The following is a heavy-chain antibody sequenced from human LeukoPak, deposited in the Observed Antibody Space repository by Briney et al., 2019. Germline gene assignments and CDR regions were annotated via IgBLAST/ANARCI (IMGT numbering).Heavy chain of an antibody. Sequence: SETLSLTCTVSGDSINSGPYYWTWIRQSAGKGLEWIGRIFSIGTTTYNPSLKSRVSISLDTPKNHFSLNLSSVTAADAAIYYCVREGFIYMDVWDKGTTVTVSS. CDR3: VREGFIYMDV. CDR2: IFSIGTT. D-gene: IGHD3-10*01. V-gene: IGHV4-61*02. CDR1: GDSINSGPYY. J-gene: IGHJ6*04.